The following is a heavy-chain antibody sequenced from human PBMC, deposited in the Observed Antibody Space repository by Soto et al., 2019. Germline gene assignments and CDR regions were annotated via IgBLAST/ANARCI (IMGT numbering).Heavy chain of an antibody. CDR1: GFTFDDYG. D-gene: IGHD3-10*01. Sequence: GGSLRLSCAASGFTFDDYGMSWVRQAPGKGLEWVSGINWNGGSTGYADSVKGRFTISRDNAKNSLYLQMNSLRAEDAGLYPCARRDGDRDDDAFDIWGQGTMVTVSS. CDR2: INWNGGST. CDR3: ARRDGDRDDDAFDI. J-gene: IGHJ3*02. V-gene: IGHV3-20*01.